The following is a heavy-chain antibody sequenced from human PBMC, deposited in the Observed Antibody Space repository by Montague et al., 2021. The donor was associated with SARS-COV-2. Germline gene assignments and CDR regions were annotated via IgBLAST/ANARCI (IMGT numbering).Heavy chain of an antibody. J-gene: IGHJ6*02. V-gene: IGHV3-21*01. CDR1: GFTFSSYS. CDR3: ASELHPNYYYGMDV. Sequence: SLRLSCAASGFTFSSYSMNWVRQAPGKGLEWVSSISSSSSYIYYADSVEGRFTISRDNAKNSLYLQMNSLRAEDTAVYYCASELHPNYYYGMDVWGQGTTVTVSS. CDR2: ISSSSSYI. D-gene: IGHD4-11*01.